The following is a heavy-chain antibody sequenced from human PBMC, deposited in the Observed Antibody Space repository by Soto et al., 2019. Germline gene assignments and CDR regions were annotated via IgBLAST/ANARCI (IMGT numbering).Heavy chain of an antibody. Sequence: NPSETLSLTCAVYGGSFSGYYWSWIRQPPGKGLEWIGEINHSGSTNYNPSLKSRVTISVDTSKNQFSLKLSSATAADTAVYYCARGGVAFDIWGQGTMVTVSS. CDR1: GGSFSGYY. V-gene: IGHV4-34*01. CDR2: INHSGST. D-gene: IGHD3-10*01. J-gene: IGHJ3*02. CDR3: ARGGVAFDI.